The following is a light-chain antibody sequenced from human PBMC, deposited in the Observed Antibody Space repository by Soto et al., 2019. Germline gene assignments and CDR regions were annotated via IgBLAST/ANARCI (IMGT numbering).Light chain of an antibody. J-gene: IGLJ3*02. CDR2: SNN. V-gene: IGLV1-44*01. Sequence: QSVLSQPPSASGAPGQRVTISCSGSSSNIGSNIVNWYQQLPGTAPKLLIHSNNQRPSGVPDRFSGSKPGTSASLAISGLQSEDEADYYCAAWDDSLNGWVFGGGTKLTVL. CDR1: SSNIGSNI. CDR3: AAWDDSLNGWV.